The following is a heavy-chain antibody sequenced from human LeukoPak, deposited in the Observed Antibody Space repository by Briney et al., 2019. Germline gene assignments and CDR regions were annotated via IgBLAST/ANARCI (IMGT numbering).Heavy chain of an antibody. CDR3: ALVTAIPSYYYMDV. D-gene: IGHD2-21*02. CDR2: IIPIFGTT. CDR1: GGTFNSYA. V-gene: IGHV1-69*06. Sequence: SVKVSCKASGGTFNSYAISWVRQAPGQGLEWMGGIIPIFGTTNYARKFRGRVTLTADKSTRTAYMELSSLRSEDTAVYYCALVTAIPSYYYMDVWGKGTTVTVSS. J-gene: IGHJ6*03.